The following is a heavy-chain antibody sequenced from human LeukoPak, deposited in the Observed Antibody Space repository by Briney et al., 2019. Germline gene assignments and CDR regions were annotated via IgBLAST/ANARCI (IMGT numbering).Heavy chain of an antibody. V-gene: IGHV1-69*05. D-gene: IGHD3-22*01. CDR1: GGTFSSYA. J-gene: IGHJ3*02. Sequence: GASVKVSCKASGGTFSSYAISWVRQAPGQGLEWMGGIIPIFGTANYAQKFQGRVTITTDESTSTAYMELSSLRSEDTAVYYCARDFFSSTYYYDSSGYSHAFDIWGQGTMVTVSS. CDR3: ARDFFSSTYYYDSSGYSHAFDI. CDR2: IIPIFGTA.